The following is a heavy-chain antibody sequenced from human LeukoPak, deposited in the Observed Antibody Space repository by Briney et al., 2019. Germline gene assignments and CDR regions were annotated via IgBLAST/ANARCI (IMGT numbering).Heavy chain of an antibody. V-gene: IGHV3-53*01. Sequence: PGGSLRLSCAASGFSVGINYMSWVRQAPGKGLEWVSVIYTGGTTHYAESVMGRFNISRDDSHNTVHLHMSGLRAEDTAVYYCAREGRFQSFDYWGQGTLVAVSS. J-gene: IGHJ4*02. CDR3: AREGRFQSFDY. CDR2: IYTGGTT. CDR1: GFSVGINY.